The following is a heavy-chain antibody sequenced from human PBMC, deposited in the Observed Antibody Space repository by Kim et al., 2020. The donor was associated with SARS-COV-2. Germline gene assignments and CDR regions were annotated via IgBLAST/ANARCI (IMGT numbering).Heavy chain of an antibody. V-gene: IGHV4-4*02. CDR3: ARFESAAGLDY. D-gene: IGHD6-13*01. J-gene: IGHJ4*02. CDR2: T. Sequence: TNYIPALKSRVTISVDKSEIQFSLKRSSVTAADTAVYYCARFESAAGLDYWGQGTLVTVSS.